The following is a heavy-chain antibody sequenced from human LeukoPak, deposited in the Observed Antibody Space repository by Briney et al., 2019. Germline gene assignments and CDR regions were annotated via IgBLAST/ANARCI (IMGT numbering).Heavy chain of an antibody. Sequence: SETLSLTCTVSGGSISSYYWSWIRQPPGKGLEWIGYIYYSGSTNYNPSLKSRVTISVDTSKNHFSLKLNSVTAADTAVYYCARVFEVGASIIYAFDIWGQGTMVTVSS. CDR3: ARVFEVGASIIYAFDI. V-gene: IGHV4-59*08. CDR2: IYYSGST. D-gene: IGHD1-26*01. J-gene: IGHJ3*02. CDR1: GGSISSYY.